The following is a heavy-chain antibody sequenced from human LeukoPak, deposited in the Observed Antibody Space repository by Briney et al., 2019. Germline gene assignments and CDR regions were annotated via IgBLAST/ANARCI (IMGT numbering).Heavy chain of an antibody. CDR2: ISSFATDM. V-gene: IGHV3-21*01. Sequence: GGSLRLSCAASGFSFSSYSINWVRQAPGKGLEWVSSISSFATDMFYADSVRGRFTVSRDNAWNSMDLQMKSLRAEDTAVYYCARLKTGSRGSYDFDYLGQGTLVTVSS. J-gene: IGHJ4*02. D-gene: IGHD5-12*01. CDR3: ARLKTGSRGSYDFDY. CDR1: GFSFSSYS.